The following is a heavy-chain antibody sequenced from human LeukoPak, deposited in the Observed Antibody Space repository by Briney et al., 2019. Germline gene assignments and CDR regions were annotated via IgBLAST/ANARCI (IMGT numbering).Heavy chain of an antibody. CDR3: ARAGLGYCSSTSCSGFDY. D-gene: IGHD2-2*01. Sequence: SETLSLTCAVSGGSISSSNWWSWVRPPPGKGLEWIGEIYHSGSTNYNPSLKSRVTISVDKSKNQFSLKLSSVTAADTAVYYCARAGLGYCSSTSCSGFDYWGQGTLVTVSS. J-gene: IGHJ4*02. V-gene: IGHV4-4*02. CDR2: IYHSGST. CDR1: GGSISSSNW.